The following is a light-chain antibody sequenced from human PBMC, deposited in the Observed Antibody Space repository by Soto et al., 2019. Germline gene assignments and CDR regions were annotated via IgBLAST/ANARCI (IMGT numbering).Light chain of an antibody. CDR3: QQHGSSPLT. Sequence: EIVLTQSPSTLFVSXREGATLAXXXSQSVSSSYLAWYQQKPGQAPRLLIYGASSRATGIPDRFSGSGSGTDFTLTISRLEPEDFAVYYCQQHGSSPLTFGGGTKVDIK. J-gene: IGKJ4*01. V-gene: IGKV3-20*01. CDR1: QSVSSSY. CDR2: GAS.